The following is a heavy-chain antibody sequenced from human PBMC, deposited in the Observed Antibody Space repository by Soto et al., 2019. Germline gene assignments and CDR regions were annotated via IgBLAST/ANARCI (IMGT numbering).Heavy chain of an antibody. J-gene: IGHJ6*02. V-gene: IGHV1-58*01. Sequence: GASVKVSGKASGFTFTSSAVQWVRQARGQRLEWIGWIVVGSGNTNYAQKFQERVTITRDMSTSTAYMELSSLRSEDTAVYYCAADQTNLWFGEAQYYYYGMDVWGQGTTVTVSS. D-gene: IGHD3-10*01. CDR3: AADQTNLWFGEAQYYYYGMDV. CDR1: GFTFTSSA. CDR2: IVVGSGNT.